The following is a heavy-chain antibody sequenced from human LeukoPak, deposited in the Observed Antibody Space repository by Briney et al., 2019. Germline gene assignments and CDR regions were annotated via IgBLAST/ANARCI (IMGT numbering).Heavy chain of an antibody. V-gene: IGHV5-51*01. D-gene: IGHD2-21*02. Sequence: GESLKISCKGSGYSFTSYWIGWVRQMPGKGLEWMGIIYPGDSDTRYSPSFQGRVTTSADKSISTAYLQWSSLKASDTAMYYCATHSANCGGDCYDYYGMDVWGQGTTVNVSS. J-gene: IGHJ6*02. CDR1: GYSFTSYW. CDR3: ATHSANCGGDCYDYYGMDV. CDR2: IYPGDSDT.